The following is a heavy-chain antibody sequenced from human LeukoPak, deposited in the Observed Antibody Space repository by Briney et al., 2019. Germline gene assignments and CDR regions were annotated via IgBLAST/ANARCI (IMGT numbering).Heavy chain of an antibody. D-gene: IGHD2-2*01. J-gene: IGHJ3*02. CDR2: INHSGSI. Sequence: NSSETLSLTCAVYGGSFSGYYWSWLRQPPGKGLEWIGEINHSGSINYNPSLKSRVTISVDTSKNQFSLKLSSVTAADTAVYYCARGRLVYCSSTSCYSAFDIWGQGTMVTVSS. V-gene: IGHV4-34*01. CDR3: ARGRLVYCSSTSCYSAFDI. CDR1: GGSFSGYY.